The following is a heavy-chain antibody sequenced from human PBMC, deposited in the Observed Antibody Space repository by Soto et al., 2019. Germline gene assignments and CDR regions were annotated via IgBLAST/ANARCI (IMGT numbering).Heavy chain of an antibody. D-gene: IGHD3-22*01. CDR1: GFTFTTYY. Sequence: QVRLVQSGAEVKKPGASVSISCKTSGFTFTTYYIHWVRQAPGQGLEWMGMIDPSGGSTTYAQKFQVRITMTSDMSTSTVYMELSSLRSEYTAVYYCGRVTYDTTGYYAFWGQGTLVTVAS. CDR3: GRVTYDTTGYYAF. J-gene: IGHJ4*02. V-gene: IGHV1-46*01. CDR2: IDPSGGST.